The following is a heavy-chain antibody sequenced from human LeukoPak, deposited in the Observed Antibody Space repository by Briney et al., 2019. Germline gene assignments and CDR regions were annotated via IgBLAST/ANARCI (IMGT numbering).Heavy chain of an antibody. D-gene: IGHD3-10*01. CDR2: INHSGST. CDR3: ARHRSRITMVRGVFDY. Sequence: GSLRLSCAASGFTFSSYSMNWVRQPPGKGLEWIGEINHSGSTNYNPSLKSRVTISVDTSKNQFSLKLSSVTAADTAVYYCARHRSRITMVRGVFDYWGQGTLVTVSS. V-gene: IGHV4-34*01. CDR1: GFTFSSYS. J-gene: IGHJ4*02.